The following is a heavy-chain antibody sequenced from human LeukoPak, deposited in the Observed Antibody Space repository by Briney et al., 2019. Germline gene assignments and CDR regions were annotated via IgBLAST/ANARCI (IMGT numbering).Heavy chain of an antibody. D-gene: IGHD3-10*01. CDR1: GGSFSGYY. CDR3: ARREILYAMDV. J-gene: IGHJ6*02. CDR2: INHSGST. Sequence: SETLSLTCAVYGGSFSGYYWSWIRQPPGKGLEWIGEINHSGSTNYNPSLKSRVTISVDTYKSQFSLKLSFVTAEDTAVYYCARREILYAMDVWGQGTMVTVSS. V-gene: IGHV4-34*01.